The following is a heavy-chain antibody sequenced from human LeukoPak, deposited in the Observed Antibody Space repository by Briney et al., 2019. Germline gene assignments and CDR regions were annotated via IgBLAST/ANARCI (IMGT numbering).Heavy chain of an antibody. D-gene: IGHD6-6*01. V-gene: IGHV1-69*05. Sequence: ASVKVSCKDSGGTFSSYAISWVRQAPGQGLEWMGGIIPIFGTANYAQKFQGRVTITTDESTSTAYMELSSLRSEDTAVYYCARSKGIAARRLDSFDYWGQGTLVTVSS. CDR1: GGTFSSYA. CDR3: ARSKGIAARRLDSFDY. CDR2: IIPIFGTA. J-gene: IGHJ4*02.